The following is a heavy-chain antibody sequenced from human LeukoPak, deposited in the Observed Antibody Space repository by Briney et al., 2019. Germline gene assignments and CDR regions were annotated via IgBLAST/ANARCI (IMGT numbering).Heavy chain of an antibody. D-gene: IGHD6-13*01. CDR2: ITISGGTT. Sequence: GGSLRLSCAASGFTFSSYAMGWVRQAPGKGLEWVSDITISGGTTHFYSDSAKGRFTISRDNSKNTLYLEMNSLRAEDTAVYYCAKGGVFRVSSHDAFDIWGQGTMVTVSS. V-gene: IGHV3-23*01. CDR1: GFTFSSYA. CDR3: AKGGVFRVSSHDAFDI. J-gene: IGHJ3*02.